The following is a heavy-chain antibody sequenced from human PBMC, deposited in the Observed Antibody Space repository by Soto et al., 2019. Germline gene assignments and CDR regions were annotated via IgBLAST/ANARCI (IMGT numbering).Heavy chain of an antibody. D-gene: IGHD3-10*01. Sequence: PGGSLRLSCAPSGFTFSTSGMPWVRQAPGKGLEWVAVIWYDGSNQYYADSVKGRFTISRDNSKNMLYLQMNSLRAEDTAVYYCARDLGAFNYGSAYFDYWGQGTPVTVSS. V-gene: IGHV3-33*01. CDR2: IWYDGSNQ. J-gene: IGHJ4*02. CDR3: ARDLGAFNYGSAYFDY. CDR1: GFTFSTSG.